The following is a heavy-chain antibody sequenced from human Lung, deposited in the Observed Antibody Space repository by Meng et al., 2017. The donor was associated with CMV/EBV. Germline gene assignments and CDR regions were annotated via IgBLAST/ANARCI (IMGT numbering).Heavy chain of an antibody. D-gene: IGHD6-13*01. Sequence: GGSLRLXXAASGFTFSSYWMSWVRQAPGKGLEWVANIKQDGSEKYYVDSVKGRFTISRDNAKNSLYLQMNSLRAEDTAVYYCAGTAAAGISWYEYFQNWGQGTXVTVSS. J-gene: IGHJ1*01. CDR3: AGTAAAGISWYEYFQN. CDR2: IKQDGSEK. V-gene: IGHV3-7*01. CDR1: GFTFSSYW.